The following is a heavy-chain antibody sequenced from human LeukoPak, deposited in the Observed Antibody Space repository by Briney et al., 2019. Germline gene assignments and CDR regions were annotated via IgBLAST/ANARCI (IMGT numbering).Heavy chain of an antibody. CDR2: INHSGST. CDR1: GGSFSGYY. V-gene: IGHV4-34*01. Sequence: SETLSLTCAVYGGSFSGYYWSWIRQAPGKGLEWIGEINHSGSTNYNPSLKSRVTISVDTSKNQFSLKLSSVTAADTAVYYCARMGYYGSRSWNWFDPWGQGTLVTVSS. D-gene: IGHD3-10*01. CDR3: ARMGYYGSRSWNWFDP. J-gene: IGHJ5*02.